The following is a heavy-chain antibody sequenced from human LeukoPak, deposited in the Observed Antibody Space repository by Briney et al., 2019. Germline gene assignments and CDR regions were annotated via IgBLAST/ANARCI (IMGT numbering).Heavy chain of an antibody. Sequence: ASVKVSFKASGYAFTSYGISWVRQAPGQGLEWMGWISAYNGNTNYAQKLQGRVTMTTDTSTSTAYMELRSLRSDDTAVYYCARFSYSSGWYDYWGQGTLVTVSS. CDR3: ARFSYSSGWYDY. CDR2: ISAYNGNT. V-gene: IGHV1-18*01. D-gene: IGHD6-19*01. J-gene: IGHJ4*02. CDR1: GYAFTSYG.